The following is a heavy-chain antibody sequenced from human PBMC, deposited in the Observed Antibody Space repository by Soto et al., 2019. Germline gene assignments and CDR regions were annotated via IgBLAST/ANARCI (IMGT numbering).Heavy chain of an antibody. J-gene: IGHJ6*02. D-gene: IGHD7-27*01. Sequence: GGSLILSCAASGFTFSSYAMSWVRQAPGKGLEWVSAISGSGGSTYYADSVKGRFTISRDNSKNTLYLQMNSLRAEDTAVYYCAKALAGANLLRSYYYGMDVWGQGTTVTVSS. CDR2: ISGSGGST. CDR1: GFTFSSYA. V-gene: IGHV3-23*01. CDR3: AKALAGANLLRSYYYGMDV.